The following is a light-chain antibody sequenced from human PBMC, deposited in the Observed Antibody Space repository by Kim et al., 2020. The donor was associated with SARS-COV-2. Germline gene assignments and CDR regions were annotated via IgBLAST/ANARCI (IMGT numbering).Light chain of an antibody. Sequence: GSPGQTASITCSGYKLGNKYACWYQQKPGQSPVLVIYQDSKRPSGIPERFSGSNSGNTATLTISGTQAMDEADYYCQAWDSSTAVFGGGTQLTVL. J-gene: IGLJ3*02. V-gene: IGLV3-1*01. CDR3: QAWDSSTAV. CDR2: QDS. CDR1: KLGNKY.